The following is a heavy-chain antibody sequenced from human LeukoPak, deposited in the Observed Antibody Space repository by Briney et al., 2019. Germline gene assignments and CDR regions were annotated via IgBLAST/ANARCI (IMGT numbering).Heavy chain of an antibody. Sequence: GGTLRLSCAASGFTFSSYAMHWVRHAPAKGLEWVAVISYDGSNKYYAASVKGRFTISRDNSKNTLYLQMNSLRAEDTAVYYCARDPSWLYSRGWYKVDYWGQGTLVTVSS. CDR2: ISYDGSNK. CDR1: GFTFSSYA. V-gene: IGHV3-30-3*01. D-gene: IGHD6-19*01. J-gene: IGHJ4*02. CDR3: ARDPSWLYSRGWYKVDY.